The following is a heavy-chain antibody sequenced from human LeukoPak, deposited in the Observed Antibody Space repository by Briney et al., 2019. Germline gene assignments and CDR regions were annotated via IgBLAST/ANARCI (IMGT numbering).Heavy chain of an antibody. CDR1: GFTVSNSY. CDR2: IHSDGRT. Sequence: PGGSLRLSCAASGFTVSNSYMNWVRQAPGKGLEWVSVIHSDGRTFYADSVRGRFTISRDKSKNMLYLQMDSLRAEDTAVYYCARDPDDRSGLDALEIWGQGTKVTVS. J-gene: IGHJ3*02. V-gene: IGHV3-53*01. CDR3: ARDPDDRSGLDALEI. D-gene: IGHD3-22*01.